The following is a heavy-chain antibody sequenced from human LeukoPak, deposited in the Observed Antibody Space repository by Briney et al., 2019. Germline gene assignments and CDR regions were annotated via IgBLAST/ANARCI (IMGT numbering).Heavy chain of an antibody. J-gene: IGHJ4*02. V-gene: IGHV4-31*03. CDR1: GGSISSGGYY. CDR2: IYYSGST. CDR3: ASSAGAKDDILTGYSYFDY. D-gene: IGHD3-9*01. Sequence: PSQTLSLTCTVSGGSISSGGYYWSWIRQHPGKGLEWIGYIYYSGSTYYNPSLKSRVTISVDTSKNQFSLKLSSVTAADTAVYYCASSAGAKDDILTGYSYFDYWGQGTLVTVSS.